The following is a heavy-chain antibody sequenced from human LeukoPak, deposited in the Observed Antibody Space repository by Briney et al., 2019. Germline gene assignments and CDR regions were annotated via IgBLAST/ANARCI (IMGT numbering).Heavy chain of an antibody. CDR3: ASRPYCSSTSCYILDAFDI. CDR1: GYSFTSYW. D-gene: IGHD2-2*02. Sequence: GESLKISCKGSGYSFTSYWIGWVRQMPGKGLEWMGIIYPGDSDTRYSPSFQGQVTISADKSISTAYLQWSSLKASDTAMYYCASRPYCSSTSCYILDAFDIWGQGTMVTVSS. V-gene: IGHV5-51*01. J-gene: IGHJ3*02. CDR2: IYPGDSDT.